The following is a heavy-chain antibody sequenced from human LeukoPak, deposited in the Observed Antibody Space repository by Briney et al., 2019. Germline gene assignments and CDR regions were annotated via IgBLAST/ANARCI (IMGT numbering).Heavy chain of an antibody. CDR2: INPSGGTT. V-gene: IGHV1-46*01. D-gene: IGHD5-18*01. J-gene: IGHJ4*02. CDR1: GYTFTGYY. Sequence: ASVKVSCKASGYTFTGYYMHWVRQAPGQGLEWMGIINPSGGTTTYAQKFQGRVTTTRDTSTSTVYMELSSLRYEDTAVYYCAREIGPIQLHLWGSAFDYWGQGTLVTVSS. CDR3: AREIGPIQLHLWGSAFDY.